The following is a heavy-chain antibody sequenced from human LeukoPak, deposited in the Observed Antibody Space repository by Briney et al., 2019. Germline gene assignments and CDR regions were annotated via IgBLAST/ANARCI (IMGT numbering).Heavy chain of an antibody. D-gene: IGHD6-13*01. CDR1: GFTVSSNY. V-gene: IGHV3-23*01. Sequence: GGSLRLSCAASGFTVSSNYMSWVRQAPWKGLEWVSAISGSGGSTYYADSVKGRFTISRDNSKNTLYLQMNSLRAEDTAVYYCAKNPDPNEEYIVAAPFDYWGQGTLVTVSS. J-gene: IGHJ4*02. CDR2: ISGSGGST. CDR3: AKNPDPNEEYIVAAPFDY.